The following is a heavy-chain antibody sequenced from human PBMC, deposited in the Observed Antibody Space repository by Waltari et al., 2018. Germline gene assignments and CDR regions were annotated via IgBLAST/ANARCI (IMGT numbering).Heavy chain of an antibody. CDR3: ARGRFGPCGSGCLGY. D-gene: IGHD6-19*01. CDR1: GYTFTSYD. CDR2: MKPNSGNT. V-gene: IGHV1-8*01. Sequence: QVQLVQSGAEVKKPGASVKVSCKASGYTFTSYDINWVRQATGQGLEWMGWMKPNSGNTGHAQKFQGRVTMTRNTSISTAYMALSSLRSEDTAVYYWARGRFGPCGSGCLGYWGQGTLVTVSS. J-gene: IGHJ4*02.